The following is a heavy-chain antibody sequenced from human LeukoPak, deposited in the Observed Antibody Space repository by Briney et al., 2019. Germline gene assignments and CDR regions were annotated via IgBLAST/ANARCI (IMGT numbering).Heavy chain of an antibody. V-gene: IGHV4-34*01. D-gene: IGHD3-9*01. CDR1: GGSFSGYY. J-gene: IGHJ4*02. Sequence: SETLSLTCAVYGGSFSGYYWSWIRQPPGKGLEWIGEINHSGSTNYNPSLKSRVTISVDTSKNQFSLKLSSVTAADTAVYYCARHRRYDILTGYYRGWYFDYWGQGTLVTVSS. CDR3: ARHRRYDILTGYYRGWYFDY. CDR2: INHSGST.